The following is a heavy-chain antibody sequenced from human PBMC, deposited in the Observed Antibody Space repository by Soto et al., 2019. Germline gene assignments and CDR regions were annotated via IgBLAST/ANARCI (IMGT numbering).Heavy chain of an antibody. CDR2: ILHDETP. CDR1: GFTFSTYA. Sequence: GGSLRLSCAASGFTFSTYAMTGVRQAPGRGLEWVSTILHDETPFYTDSVKGRFTISRDNVRGTLYLQMNGLRVEDAALYFCAKDLFPTSGQRFFFESWGQGSLVTVSS. CDR3: AKDLFPTSGQRFFFES. V-gene: IGHV3-23*01. J-gene: IGHJ4*02. D-gene: IGHD2-21*01.